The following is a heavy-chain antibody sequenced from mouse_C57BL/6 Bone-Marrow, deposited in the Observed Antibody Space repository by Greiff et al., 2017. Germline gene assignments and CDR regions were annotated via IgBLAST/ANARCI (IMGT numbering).Heavy chain of an antibody. J-gene: IGHJ2*01. CDR3: ARAGLGRGTPYFDY. V-gene: IGHV1-52*01. CDR1: GYTFTSYW. D-gene: IGHD4-1*01. Sequence: QVQLQQPGAELVRPGSSVKLSCKASGYTFTSYWMHWVKQRPIQGLEWIGNIDPSDRETHYNQKFKDKATLTVDQSSSTAYMQLSSLTSEDSAVYYCARAGLGRGTPYFDYWGQGTTLTVSS. CDR2: IDPSDRET.